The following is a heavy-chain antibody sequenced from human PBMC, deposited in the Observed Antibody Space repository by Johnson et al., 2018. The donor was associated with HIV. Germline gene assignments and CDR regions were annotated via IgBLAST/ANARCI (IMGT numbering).Heavy chain of an antibody. D-gene: IGHD1-1*01. CDR2: IKQDGSEK. J-gene: IGHJ3*02. V-gene: IGHV3-7*01. Sequence: VQLVESGGGVVQPGRSLRLSCAASGFTFSSYWMSWVRQAPGKGLEWVANIKQDGSEKYYVDSVKGRFTISRDNAKNSLYLQMNSLRGEDTAVYYCAKGRSSTPWEHAFDIWGQGTMVTVSS. CDR3: AKGRSSTPWEHAFDI. CDR1: GFTFSSYW.